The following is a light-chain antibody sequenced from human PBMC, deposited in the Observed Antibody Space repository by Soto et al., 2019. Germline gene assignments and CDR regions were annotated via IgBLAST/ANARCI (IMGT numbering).Light chain of an antibody. V-gene: IGLV2-14*01. Sequence: QSALTQPASVSGSPGQSITISCTGTSSDVGGYNYVSWYQQHPGKAPKLMIYEVSNRPSGISNRFSGSKSANTASLAISGLQAEDEADYYCSSYTSSHTLVFGGGTKVTVL. J-gene: IGLJ2*01. CDR3: SSYTSSHTLV. CDR2: EVS. CDR1: SSDVGGYNY.